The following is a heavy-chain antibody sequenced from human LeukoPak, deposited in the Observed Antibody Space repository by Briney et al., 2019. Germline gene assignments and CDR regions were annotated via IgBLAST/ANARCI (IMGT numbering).Heavy chain of an antibody. J-gene: IGHJ4*02. D-gene: IGHD1-26*01. V-gene: IGHV3-21*01. CDR1: GITFSNYN. Sequence: GGSLRLSCAAPGITFSNYNMNWVRQAPGKGLEWISSITSSSSYTFYADSVKGRFTISRDNAKNSLYLQMNSLRAEDTAVYYCARTLVGAVHDWGQGTLVTVSS. CDR2: ITSSSSYT. CDR3: ARTLVGAVHD.